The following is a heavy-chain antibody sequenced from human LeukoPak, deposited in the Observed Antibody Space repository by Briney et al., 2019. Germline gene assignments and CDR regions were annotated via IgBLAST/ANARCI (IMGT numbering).Heavy chain of an antibody. CDR2: INWNGGST. CDR1: GFTFDDYG. V-gene: IGHV3-20*01. D-gene: IGHD6-19*01. CDR3: VRVHSSGREYYFDY. J-gene: IGHJ4*02. Sequence: PGGSLRLSCAASGFTFDDYGMSWVRQAPGKGLEWVSGINWNGGSTGYADSVKGRFTISRDNAKNSLYLQMNSLRAEDTALYHCVRVHSSGREYYFDYWGQGTLVTVSS.